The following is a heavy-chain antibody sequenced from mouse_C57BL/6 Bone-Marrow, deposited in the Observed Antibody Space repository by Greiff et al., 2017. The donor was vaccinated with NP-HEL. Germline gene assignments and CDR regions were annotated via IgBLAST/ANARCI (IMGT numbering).Heavy chain of an antibody. CDR3: TRQAYYSNGY. J-gene: IGHJ2*01. CDR2: IDPETGGT. D-gene: IGHD2-5*01. CDR1: GYTFTDYE. Sequence: VQLQQSGAELVRPGASVTLSCKASGYTFTDYEMHWVKQTPVHGLEWIGAIDPETGGTAYNQKFKGKAILTADKSSSTAYMELRSLTSEDSAVYYCTRQAYYSNGYWGQGTTLTVSS. V-gene: IGHV1-15*01.